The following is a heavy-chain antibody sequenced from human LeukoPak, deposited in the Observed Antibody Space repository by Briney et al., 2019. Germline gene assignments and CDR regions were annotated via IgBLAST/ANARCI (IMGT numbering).Heavy chain of an antibody. CDR1: GFGLSAHA. Sequence: GGSLRLSCAATGFGLSAHAMNWVCQAPGKGLEWISYISSGSSTIYYADSVLGRFTISKDDSKNFLYLEMNSLRDEDTAVYYCAKDLRGVDYWGQGTLVTVSS. V-gene: IGHV3-48*02. CDR2: ISSGSSTI. D-gene: IGHD3-10*01. J-gene: IGHJ4*02. CDR3: AKDLRGVDY.